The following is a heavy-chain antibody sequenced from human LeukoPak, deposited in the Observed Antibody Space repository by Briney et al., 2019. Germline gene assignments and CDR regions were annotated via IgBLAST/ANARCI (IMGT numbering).Heavy chain of an antibody. CDR1: GDNVSSQSVA. J-gene: IGHJ4*02. D-gene: IGHD1-1*01. Sequence: SETLSLTCALSGDNVSSQSVAWHWTRQSPSRGLEWLVRTCYKPKQHTIYEASMKVRITINPDTSKNQFSLQLNSVTPEDTAVYYGARWVHKLAHFDYWGQGSLVTVSS. CDR2: TCYKPKQHT. CDR3: ARWVHKLAHFDY. V-gene: IGHV6-1*01.